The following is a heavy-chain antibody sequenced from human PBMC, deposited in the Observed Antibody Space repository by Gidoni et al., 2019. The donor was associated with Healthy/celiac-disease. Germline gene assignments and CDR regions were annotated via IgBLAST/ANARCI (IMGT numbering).Heavy chain of an antibody. D-gene: IGHD3-9*01. CDR2: ISSSSSYI. Sequence: EVQLVESGGGLVKPGGSLRLSCADSGFTFSSYSMNWVRQAPGKGLEGVSSISSSSSYIYYADSVKGRFTISRDNAKNSLYLQMNSLRAEDTAVYYCARGGDILTGWEDYWGQGTLVTVSS. CDR3: ARGGDILTGWEDY. J-gene: IGHJ4*02. V-gene: IGHV3-21*01. CDR1: GFTFSSYS.